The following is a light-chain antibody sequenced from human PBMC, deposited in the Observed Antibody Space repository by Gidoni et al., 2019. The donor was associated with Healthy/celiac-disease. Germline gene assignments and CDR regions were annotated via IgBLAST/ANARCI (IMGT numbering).Light chain of an antibody. J-gene: IGKJ1*01. CDR3: QQYNNWLWT. CDR2: GAS. Sequence: EIVMTQSPATLSLSPGERATLSCRASQSVSSNLAWYQQKPGQAPRLLIYGASTRATGIPARFSGSGSGTEFSLTIRSLQSEDFAVFYCQQYNNWLWTFGQGTKVEIK. V-gene: IGKV3-15*01. CDR1: QSVSSN.